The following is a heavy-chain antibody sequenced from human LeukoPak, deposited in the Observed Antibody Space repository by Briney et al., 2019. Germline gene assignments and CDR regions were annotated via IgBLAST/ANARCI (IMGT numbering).Heavy chain of an antibody. CDR1: GFSLSTTGVG. Sequence: SGPTLVKPTQTLKLTCTFSGFSLSTTGVGVGWIRQPPGKALEWLTLIYWDADKRYNSSLKRRLTIIKDTSKNQVVLTLTDLDPLDTATYYCAYTSTVVPPFDSWGQGILVTVSS. CDR3: AYTSTVVPPFDS. D-gene: IGHD4-23*01. CDR2: IYWDADK. V-gene: IGHV2-5*02. J-gene: IGHJ4*02.